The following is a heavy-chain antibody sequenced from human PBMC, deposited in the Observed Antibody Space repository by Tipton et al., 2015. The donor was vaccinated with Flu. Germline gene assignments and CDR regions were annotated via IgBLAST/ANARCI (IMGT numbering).Heavy chain of an antibody. CDR2: IRYDGSNK. D-gene: IGHD3-22*01. CDR1: GFTFSSYG. CDR3: AKALGYYDSSASSFFDY. Sequence: GSLRLSCAASGFTFSSYGMHWVRQAPGKGLEWVAFIRYDGSNKYYADSVKGRFTISRDNSKNTLYLQMSSLRAEDTAVYYCAKALGYYDSSASSFFDYWGQGTLVTVSS. J-gene: IGHJ4*02. V-gene: IGHV3-30*02.